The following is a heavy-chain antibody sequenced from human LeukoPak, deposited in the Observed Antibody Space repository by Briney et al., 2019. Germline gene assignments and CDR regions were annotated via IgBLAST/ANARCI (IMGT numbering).Heavy chain of an antibody. CDR3: ARDRGGAYDFWSGYYTGYFDY. D-gene: IGHD3-3*01. V-gene: IGHV3-48*02. J-gene: IGHJ4*02. Sequence: GGSLRLSCAASGFTFSSYNMNWVRQAPGKGLEWVSYISDSSTTIYYADSVKGRFTISRDNAKNSLYLQMNSLRDEDTAVYYCARDRGGAYDFWSGYYTGYFDYWGQGTMVPVSS. CDR2: ISDSSTTI. CDR1: GFTFSSYN.